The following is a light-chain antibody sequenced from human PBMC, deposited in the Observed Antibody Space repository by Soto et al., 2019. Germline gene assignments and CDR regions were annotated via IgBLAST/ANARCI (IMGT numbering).Light chain of an antibody. V-gene: IGKV1-39*01. J-gene: IGKJ4*02. CDR3: QQSFGTPRT. CDR2: AAP. CDR1: QSINSY. Sequence: DIQMTQSPSSQSASVGDRVTITCRASQSINSYLNWYQQKPGNAPNLLIYAAPSLQSGVPSRYSGSESETDYTHTLTSLHPDDFATYYCQQSFGTPRTVGEGTRVEI.